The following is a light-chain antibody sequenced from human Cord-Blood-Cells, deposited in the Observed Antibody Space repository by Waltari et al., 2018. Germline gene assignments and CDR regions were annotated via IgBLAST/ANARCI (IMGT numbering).Light chain of an antibody. J-gene: IGKJ1*01. V-gene: IGKV1-39*01. Sequence: DIQMTQSPSSLSASVGDRVTITCRASQSISSYVNWYQQKPGNAPKLLIYAASSLQSGVPSRFSGSGSGTDFTLTISSLQPEDFATYYCQQSYSTPRTFDQGTKVEIK. CDR2: AAS. CDR1: QSISSY. CDR3: QQSYSTPRT.